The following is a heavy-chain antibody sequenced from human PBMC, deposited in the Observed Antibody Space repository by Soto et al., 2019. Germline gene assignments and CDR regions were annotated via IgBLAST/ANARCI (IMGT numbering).Heavy chain of an antibody. D-gene: IGHD6-19*01. CDR2: IKQDGSAK. CDR1: GFTFSSYW. J-gene: IGHJ1*01. V-gene: IGHV3-7*01. Sequence: PGGSLRLSCAASGFTFSSYWMNWVRQAPGKGLEWVANIKQDGSAKYYVDSVKGRFTISRDNAKNSLYLQMNGLRREDTAVYYCAAGSGWYIHQWGQGTLVTVS. CDR3: AAGSGWYIHQ.